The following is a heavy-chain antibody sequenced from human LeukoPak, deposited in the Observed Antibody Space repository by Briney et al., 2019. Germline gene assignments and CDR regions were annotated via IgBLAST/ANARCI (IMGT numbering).Heavy chain of an antibody. CDR3: AREGCSSTTCLTNRFDP. CDR1: GYTFTGYY. V-gene: IGHV1-2*06. CDR2: IYPNSGGT. J-gene: IGHJ5*02. Sequence: GASVKVSCKASGYTFTGYYMHWVRQAPGQGLEWMGRIYPNSGGTNYAQKLQGRFTMTRDTSISTIYMELSRLRSDDTAVYYCAREGCSSTTCLTNRFDPWGQGTLVTVSS. D-gene: IGHD2/OR15-2a*01.